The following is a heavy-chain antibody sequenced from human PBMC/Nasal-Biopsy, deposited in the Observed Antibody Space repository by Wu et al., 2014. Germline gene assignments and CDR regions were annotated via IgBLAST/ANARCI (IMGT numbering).Heavy chain of an antibody. J-gene: IGHJ6*02. V-gene: IGHV4-39*02. CDR2: IFHSGST. CDR1: GGSLSSASYY. Sequence: SCTVSGGSLSSASYYWAWIRQPPGKGLEWIGNIFHSGSTYYNPSLKSRVTMSLDTSKNDFSLKLSSVTAADTAVYYCAGLQYCNSNSCYFYYGMDVWGQGTTVTVSS. CDR3: AGLQYCNSNSCYFYYGMDV. D-gene: IGHD2-2*01.